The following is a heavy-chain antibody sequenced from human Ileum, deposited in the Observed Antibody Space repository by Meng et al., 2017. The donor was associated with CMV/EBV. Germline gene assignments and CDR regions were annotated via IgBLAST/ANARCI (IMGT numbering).Heavy chain of an antibody. J-gene: IGHJ4*02. CDR2: INPKTGGT. CDR3: ASEPGDY. V-gene: IGHV1-2*02. Sequence: ASVKVSCKASGYSFSDYYMNWVRQAPGQGLEWMGWINPKTGGTDYAQKFQGRVTLTRDTSITTVYMELSNLKSDDSAVYYCASEPGDYWGRGTMVTVSS. D-gene: IGHD1-14*01. CDR1: GYSFSDYY.